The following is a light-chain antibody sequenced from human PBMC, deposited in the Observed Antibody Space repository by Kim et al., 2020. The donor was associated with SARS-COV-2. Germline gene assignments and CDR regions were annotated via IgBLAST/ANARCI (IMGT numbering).Light chain of an antibody. CDR2: EVS. Sequence: GQSLTISCPGTSKDVGGYNYVSWYQQHPGKAPKLMIYEVSKRPSGVPDRFSGSKSGNTASLTVSGLQAEDEAEYYCSSYAGSNNWVFGGGTKLTVL. CDR1: SKDVGGYNY. V-gene: IGLV2-8*01. CDR3: SSYAGSNNWV. J-gene: IGLJ3*02.